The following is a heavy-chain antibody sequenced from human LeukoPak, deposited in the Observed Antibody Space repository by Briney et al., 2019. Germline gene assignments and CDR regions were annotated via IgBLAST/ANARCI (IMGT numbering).Heavy chain of an antibody. CDR1: GFTFSDYY. Sequence: GGSLRLSCGASGFTFSDYYMSWIRQAPRKGLEWVSYISSSGSTIYYADSVKGRFTISRDNAKNSLYLQMNSLRAEDTAVYYCARDRLSDGSLPWGQGTLVTVSS. CDR2: ISSSGSTI. V-gene: IGHV3-11*01. CDR3: ARDRLSDGSLP. D-gene: IGHD1-26*01. J-gene: IGHJ5*02.